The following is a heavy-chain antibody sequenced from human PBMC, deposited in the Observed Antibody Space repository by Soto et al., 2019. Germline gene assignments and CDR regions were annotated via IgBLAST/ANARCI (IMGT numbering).Heavy chain of an antibody. V-gene: IGHV3-7*05. Sequence: VGFLRLSCAASGFTFSSYCMSWVRQAPGKGLEWVANIKQDGSEKYYVDSVKGRFTISRDNAKNSLYLQMNSLRAEDTAVYYCARQVAARNYYYYGMDVWGQGTTVTVSS. CDR1: GFTFSSYC. CDR2: IKQDGSEK. CDR3: ARQVAARNYYYYGMDV. J-gene: IGHJ6*02. D-gene: IGHD6-6*01.